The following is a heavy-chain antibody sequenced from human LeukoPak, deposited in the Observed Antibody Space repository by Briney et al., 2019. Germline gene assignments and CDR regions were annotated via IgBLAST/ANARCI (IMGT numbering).Heavy chain of an antibody. Sequence: PGGSLRLSCAASGFTFSNYWIHWVRQAPGKGLEWDSVIGGSNGITFYVGSVKGRFTISRDNSKDALYLQMHSLRAEDTAVYYCARNENSGWGYFDYWGQGTLVTVSS. CDR1: GFTFSNYW. CDR3: ARNENSGWGYFDY. CDR2: IGGSNGIT. D-gene: IGHD5-12*01. J-gene: IGHJ4*02. V-gene: IGHV3-23*01.